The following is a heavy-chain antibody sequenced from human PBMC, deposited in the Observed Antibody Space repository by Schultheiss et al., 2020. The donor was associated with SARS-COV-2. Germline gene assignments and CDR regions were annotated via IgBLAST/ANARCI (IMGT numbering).Heavy chain of an antibody. CDR2: ISYDGSNK. J-gene: IGHJ4*02. Sequence: GGSLRLSCAASGFTFSSYAMHWVRQAPGKGLEWVAVISYDGSNKYYADSVKGRFTISRDNAKNSLYLQMNSLRAEDTAVYYCAKDGYSSGWYYYYFDYWGQGTLVTVSS. CDR3: AKDGYSSGWYYYYFDY. CDR1: GFTFSSYA. D-gene: IGHD6-19*01. V-gene: IGHV3-30-3*01.